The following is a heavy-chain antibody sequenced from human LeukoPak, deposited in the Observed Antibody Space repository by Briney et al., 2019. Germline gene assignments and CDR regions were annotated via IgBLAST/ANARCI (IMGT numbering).Heavy chain of an antibody. V-gene: IGHV1-2*02. Sequence: ASVRVSCKASGYTFSDYYMHWVRQAPGQGLQWVGWINPNSGDTHYAQMFQGRVTMTRDTSINTAYMELRRVRSDDTAVYYCAKSAQYSSAWFTGSFDYWGQGTLVTVSS. CDR1: GYTFSDYY. J-gene: IGHJ4*02. D-gene: IGHD6-13*01. CDR3: AKSAQYSSAWFTGSFDY. CDR2: INPNSGDT.